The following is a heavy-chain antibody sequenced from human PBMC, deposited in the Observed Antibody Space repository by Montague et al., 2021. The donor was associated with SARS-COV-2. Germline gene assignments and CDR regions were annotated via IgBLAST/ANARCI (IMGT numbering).Heavy chain of an antibody. J-gene: IGHJ4*02. V-gene: IGHV3-49*04. CDR3: TSLDFWSGYYFAY. D-gene: IGHD3-3*01. CDR1: GFTFGDCA. Sequence: SLRLSCAASGFTFGDCAMSWVRQAPGKGLEWVGFIRSKAYGGTTEYAASVKGRFTISRDDSKSIAYLQMNSLKTEDTAVYHCTSLDFWSGYYFAYWGQGTLVTVSS. CDR2: IRSKAYGGTT.